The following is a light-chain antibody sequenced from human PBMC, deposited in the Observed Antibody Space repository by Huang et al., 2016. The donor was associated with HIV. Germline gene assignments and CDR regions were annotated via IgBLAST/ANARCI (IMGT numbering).Light chain of an antibody. V-gene: IGKV3-11*01. Sequence: DIVLTQSPATLSLSPGQRATLSCRASQNINNYLVWYQQKPGQAPRLLIYDSFNRATGIPARFSGSGSGTDFTLTINTLEPEDFAVYYCQQRGAWPLTFSGGTKVEIK. J-gene: IGKJ4*01. CDR3: QQRGAWPLT. CDR1: QNINNY. CDR2: DSF.